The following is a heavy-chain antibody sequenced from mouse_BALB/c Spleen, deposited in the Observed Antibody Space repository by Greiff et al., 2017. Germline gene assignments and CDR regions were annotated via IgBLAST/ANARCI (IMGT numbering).Heavy chain of an antibody. Sequence: QVQLKQSGPELVKPGASVKISCKASCYAFSSSWMNWVKQRPGQGLEWIGRIYPGDGDTNYNGKFKGKATLTADKSSSTAYMQLSSLTSVDSAVYFCARRDSSGYVGGAMDYWGQGTSVTVSS. J-gene: IGHJ4*01. CDR3: ARRDSSGYVGGAMDY. V-gene: IGHV1-82*01. CDR2: IYPGDGDT. D-gene: IGHD3-2*01. CDR1: CYAFSSSW.